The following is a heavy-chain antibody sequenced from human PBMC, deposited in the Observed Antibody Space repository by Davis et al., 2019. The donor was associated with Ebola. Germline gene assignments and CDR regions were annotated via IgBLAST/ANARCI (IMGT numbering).Heavy chain of an antibody. CDR3: TRHVYGGNPFDY. V-gene: IGHV3-23*01. CDR1: EFTFSGYA. Sequence: ESLKISCAASEFTFSGYAMSWVRQAPGKGLEWVSSIGGSGGSIYYADSVKGRFTISRDNSKNTAYLQMNSPKTEDTAVYYCTRHVYGGNPFDYWGQGTLVTVSS. D-gene: IGHD4-23*01. CDR2: IGGSGGSI. J-gene: IGHJ4*02.